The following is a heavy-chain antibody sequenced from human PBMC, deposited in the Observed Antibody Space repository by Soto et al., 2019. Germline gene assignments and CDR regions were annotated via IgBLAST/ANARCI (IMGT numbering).Heavy chain of an antibody. V-gene: IGHV6-1*01. CDR3: ARGKPSITMIVVVTPPVAFDI. CDR1: GDSVSSNSAA. Sequence: SQTLSLTCAISGDSVSSNSAAWNWIRQSPSRGLEWLGRTYYRSKWYNDYEVSVKSRITINPDTSKNQFSLQLNSVTPEDTAVYYCARGKPSITMIVVVTPPVAFDIWGQGTMVTVSS. D-gene: IGHD3-22*01. CDR2: TYYRSKWYN. J-gene: IGHJ3*02.